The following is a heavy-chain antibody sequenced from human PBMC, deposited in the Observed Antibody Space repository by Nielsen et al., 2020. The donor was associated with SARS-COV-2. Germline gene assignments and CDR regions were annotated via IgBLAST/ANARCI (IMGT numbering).Heavy chain of an antibody. Sequence: SETLSLTCTVSGGSISSSSYSWGWIRQPPGKGLEWIGNISYSGNTYYKPSLKSRVTISVDTSKNQFSLKLSSVTAADTAVYYCARSRPDIVVAGDGFLDYWGQGTLVTVSS. CDR3: ARSRPDIVVAGDGFLDY. D-gene: IGHD2-2*01. J-gene: IGHJ4*02. CDR2: ISYSGNT. V-gene: IGHV4-39*01. CDR1: GGSISSSSYS.